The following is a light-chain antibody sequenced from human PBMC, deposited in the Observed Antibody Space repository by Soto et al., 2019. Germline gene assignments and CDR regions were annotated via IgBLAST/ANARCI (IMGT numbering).Light chain of an antibody. J-gene: IGKJ2*01. CDR3: QQYGSSPPYT. CDR1: QSFSSSY. CDR2: GAS. Sequence: ESVLTQAPGTLSLSPGERATLSCRASQSFSSSYLAWYQQKPGQAPRLLIYGASSRATVIPDRFSGSGSGTDFTLTISRLEHEDFAVYYCQQYGSSPPYTFGQGTKLEIK. V-gene: IGKV3-20*01.